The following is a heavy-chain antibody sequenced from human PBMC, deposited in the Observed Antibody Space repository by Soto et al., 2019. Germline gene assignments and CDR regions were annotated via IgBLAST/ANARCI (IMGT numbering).Heavy chain of an antibody. CDR3: ARLSPAVLMNAFDM. CDR1: DDSIISGNYY. D-gene: IGHD2-8*01. CDR2: FYFSGST. V-gene: IGHV4-39*01. Sequence: KPSETLSLTCTFSDDSIISGNYYWGWIRQPPGKGLEWIGSFYFSGSTYYNPSLKSRVSISVDTSKNQLSLKLNSMTATDTAVYYCARLSPAVLMNAFDMWGQGTKATVSS. J-gene: IGHJ3*02.